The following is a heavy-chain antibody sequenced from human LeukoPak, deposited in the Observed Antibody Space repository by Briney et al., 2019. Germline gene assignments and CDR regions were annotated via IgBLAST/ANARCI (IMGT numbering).Heavy chain of an antibody. J-gene: IGHJ3*02. V-gene: IGHV3-48*02. CDR1: GFTFSAYG. Sequence: GGSLRLSCAASGFTFSAYGTNWVRQAPGKGLDWVSYISSRSFTIYYADSVKGRFTISRDNAKNSLYLEMNSLRDEDTAVYYCARSVIAVAGYDAFDIWGQGTVVTVSS. CDR3: ARSVIAVAGYDAFDI. D-gene: IGHD6-19*01. CDR2: ISSRSFTI.